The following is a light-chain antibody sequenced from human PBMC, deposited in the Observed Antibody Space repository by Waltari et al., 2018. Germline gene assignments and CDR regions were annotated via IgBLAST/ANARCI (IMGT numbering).Light chain of an antibody. CDR1: QGISSY. J-gene: IGKJ3*01. CDR3: QQLNRYPFT. V-gene: IGKV1-9*01. Sequence: IQLTQSPSPLSASVGDRVTITCRASQGISSYLAWYQQKPGKAPKLLIYGASTLQSGVPSRFSGSGSGTDFTLTITSLQPEDFATYYCQQLNRYPFTFGPGTKVDVK. CDR2: GAS.